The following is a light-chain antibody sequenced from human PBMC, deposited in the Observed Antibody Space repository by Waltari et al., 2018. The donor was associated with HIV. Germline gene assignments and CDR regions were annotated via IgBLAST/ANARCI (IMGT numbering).Light chain of an antibody. Sequence: QSLLTQPPSVSGAPGPRVTISCTGSSSNTGAGYPVHWYQQLPGTAPKLPIYGNSNRPSGVPDRFSGSKSGTSASLAITGLQAEDEADYYCQSYDSSLSIVFGTGTKVTVL. V-gene: IGLV1-40*01. CDR1: SSNTGAGYP. CDR2: GNS. J-gene: IGLJ1*01. CDR3: QSYDSSLSIV.